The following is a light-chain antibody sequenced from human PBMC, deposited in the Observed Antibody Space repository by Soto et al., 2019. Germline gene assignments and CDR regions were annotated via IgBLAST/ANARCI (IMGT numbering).Light chain of an antibody. V-gene: IGLV2-14*03. CDR3: TSWTTSTTMT. CDR1: SSDIGASNF. Sequence: QSALTQPASVSGSPGQSITISCTGTSSDIGASNFVSWYQQHPGKAPKLMLYDVNIRPSGVSNRFSGSKSGNTASLTISGLQAEDEAYYYCTSWTTSTTMTFGGGTKLTVL. J-gene: IGLJ2*01. CDR2: DVN.